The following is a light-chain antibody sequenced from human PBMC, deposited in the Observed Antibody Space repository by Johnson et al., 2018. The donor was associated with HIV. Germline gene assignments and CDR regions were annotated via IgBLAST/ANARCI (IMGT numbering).Light chain of an antibody. CDR1: SSNIGNNY. V-gene: IGLV1-51*01. CDR2: DNN. CDR3: ATWDRSLTIGGV. Sequence: QSVLTQPPSVSAAPGQKVTISCSGSSSNIGNNYVSWYQQLPGTAPKLLIYDNNKRPSGIPDRFSGSKSGTSATLGITGLQTGDEADYYCATWDRSLTIGGVFGPGPKSPVL. J-gene: IGLJ1*01.